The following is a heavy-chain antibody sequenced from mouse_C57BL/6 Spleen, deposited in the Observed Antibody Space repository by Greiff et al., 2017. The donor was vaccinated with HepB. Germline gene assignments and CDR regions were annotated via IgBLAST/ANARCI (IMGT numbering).Heavy chain of an antibody. CDR2: INYDGSST. Sequence: EVKVVESEGGLVQPGSSMKLSCTASGFTFSDYYMAWVRQVPEKGLEWVANINYDGSSTYYLDSLKSRFIISRDNAKNILYLQMSSLKSEDTATYYCAREELRSYYFDYWGQGTTLTVSS. V-gene: IGHV5-16*01. CDR1: GFTFSDYY. J-gene: IGHJ2*01. CDR3: AREELRSYYFDY. D-gene: IGHD1-1*01.